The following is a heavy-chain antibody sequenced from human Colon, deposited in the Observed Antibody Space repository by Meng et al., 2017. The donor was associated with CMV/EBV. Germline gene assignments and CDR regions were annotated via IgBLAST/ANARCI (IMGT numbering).Heavy chain of an antibody. CDR3: AKVSRTWGYFES. V-gene: IGHV3-23*03. CDR2: MYLGGGST. D-gene: IGHD7-27*01. Sequence: GESLKISCAASGFNFRTSAVSWVRQAPGKGLTWVSVMYLGGGSTNFADSVKGRFSISRDDSKNTLYLQMNNLRAEDTAVYYCAKVSRTWGYFESWGQGALVTVSS. J-gene: IGHJ4*02. CDR1: GFNFRTSA.